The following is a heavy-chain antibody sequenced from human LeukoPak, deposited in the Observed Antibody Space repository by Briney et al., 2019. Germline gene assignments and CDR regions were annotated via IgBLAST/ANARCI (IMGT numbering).Heavy chain of an antibody. J-gene: IGHJ4*02. CDR2: IYYSGST. CDR1: GGSISSSSYY. V-gene: IGHV4-39*01. Sequence: SETLSLTCTVSGGSISSSSYYWGWIRQPPGKGLEWIVSIYYSGSTYYNPSLKSRVTISVDTSKNQFSLKLSSVTAADTAVYYCARVEQQPPMGSFDYWGQGTLDTVSS. D-gene: IGHD6-13*01. CDR3: ARVEQQPPMGSFDY.